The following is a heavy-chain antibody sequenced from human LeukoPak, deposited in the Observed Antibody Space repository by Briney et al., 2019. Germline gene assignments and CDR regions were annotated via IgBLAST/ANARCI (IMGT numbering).Heavy chain of an antibody. CDR2: ISDSGGRT. CDR3: AKRGVVIRVILVGFHKEAYYFDS. D-gene: IGHD3-22*01. J-gene: IGHJ4*02. Sequence: GGSLRLSCAVSGITLSNYGMSWVRQAPGKGLEWVAGISDSGGRTNYADSVKGRFTISRDNPKHTLHLQMNSLRAEDTAVYFCAKRGVVIRVILVGFHKEAYYFDSWGQGALVTVSS. V-gene: IGHV3-23*01. CDR1: GITLSNYG.